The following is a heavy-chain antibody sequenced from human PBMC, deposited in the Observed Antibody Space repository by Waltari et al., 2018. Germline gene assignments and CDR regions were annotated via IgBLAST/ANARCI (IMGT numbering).Heavy chain of an antibody. V-gene: IGHV3-21*01. Sequence: EVQLVESGGGLVKPGGSLRLSCAASGFTFSSYSMNWVRQAPGKGLEWVSSISSSSSYIYYADSVKGRFTISRDNAKNSLYLQMNSLRAEDTAVYYCAIRNGGSLDYWGQGTLVTVSS. J-gene: IGHJ4*02. CDR1: GFTFSSYS. D-gene: IGHD2-15*01. CDR3: AIRNGGSLDY. CDR2: ISSSSSYI.